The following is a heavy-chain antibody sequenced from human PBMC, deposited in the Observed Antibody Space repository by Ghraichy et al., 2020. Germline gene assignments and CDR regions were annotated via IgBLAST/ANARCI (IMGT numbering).Heavy chain of an antibody. D-gene: IGHD2-15*01. CDR3: ASQYCSGGSCYGYYYGMDV. Sequence: GSLRLSCAASGFTFSSYGMHWVRQAPGKGLEWVAVIWYDGSNKYYADSVKGRFTISRDNSKNTLYLQMNSLRAEDTAVYYCASQYCSGGSCYGYYYGMDVWGQGTTVTVSS. J-gene: IGHJ6*02. CDR1: GFTFSSYG. CDR2: IWYDGSNK. V-gene: IGHV3-33*01.